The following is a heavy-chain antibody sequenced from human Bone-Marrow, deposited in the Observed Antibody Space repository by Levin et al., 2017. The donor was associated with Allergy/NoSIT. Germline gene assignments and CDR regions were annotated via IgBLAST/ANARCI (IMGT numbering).Heavy chain of an antibody. CDR2: ISHDERSI. J-gene: IGHJ3*01. Sequence: PGGSLRLSCVVSGFTFSRFVLHWVRQAPGKGLEWVAVISHDERSIIYAESVKGRFTISKDNSKNTLYLQMNYLRDDDTAMYYCATAGPTSGYADAFEFWGQGAMVTVSS. CDR3: ATAGPTSGYADAFEF. D-gene: IGHD3-22*01. V-gene: IGHV3-30*04. CDR1: GFTFSRFV.